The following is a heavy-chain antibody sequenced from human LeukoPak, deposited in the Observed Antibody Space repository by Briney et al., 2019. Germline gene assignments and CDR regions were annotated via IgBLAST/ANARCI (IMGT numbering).Heavy chain of an antibody. V-gene: IGHV3-74*01. CDR2: INSVGSNT. CDR1: GFTLSSYW. Sequence: GGSLRLSCAASGFTLSSYWMHWVRRVPGTGLVWVSSINSVGSNTNYADSVKGRFTISRDNAKNTLYLQMNNLRAEDTAMYYCARDQRVTGRPDIDYWGQGTLVIVSS. D-gene: IGHD6-6*01. J-gene: IGHJ4*02. CDR3: ARDQRVTGRPDIDY.